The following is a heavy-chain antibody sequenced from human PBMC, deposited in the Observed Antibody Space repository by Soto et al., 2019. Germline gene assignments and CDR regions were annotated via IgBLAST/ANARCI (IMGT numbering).Heavy chain of an antibody. D-gene: IGHD6-19*01. CDR2: ISGSGGTT. J-gene: IGHJ3*02. Sequence: GGSLRLSCAASGFTFSSYAMSWVRQAPGKGLEWVSVISGSGGTTYYADSVKGRFTFSRDNSKNTLYLQMNSLRAEDTAVYYCAKTANGWFSAFAIWGQGTMVTVSS. CDR1: GFTFSSYA. CDR3: AKTANGWFSAFAI. V-gene: IGHV3-23*01.